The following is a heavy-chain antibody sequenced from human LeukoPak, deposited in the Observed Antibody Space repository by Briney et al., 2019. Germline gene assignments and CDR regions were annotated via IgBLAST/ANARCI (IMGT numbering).Heavy chain of an antibody. CDR2: IIPILGIA. V-gene: IGHV1-69*04. CDR3: ASYSGAIFGVVIIGSGYGMDV. Sequence: SVKVSCKASGGTFSSYAISWVRQAPGQGLEWMGRIIPILGIANYAQKFQGRVTITADKSTSTAYMELSSLRSEDTAVYYCASYSGAIFGVVIIGSGYGMDVWGQGTTVTVSS. J-gene: IGHJ6*02. CDR1: GGTFSSYA. D-gene: IGHD3-3*01.